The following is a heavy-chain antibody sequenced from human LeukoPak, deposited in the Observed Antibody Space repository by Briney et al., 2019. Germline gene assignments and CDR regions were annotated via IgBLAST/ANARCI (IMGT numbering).Heavy chain of an antibody. J-gene: IGHJ4*02. CDR3: ARNYGGNSYDWYFDY. Sequence: ASVKVSCKASGYTFTSYAMHWVRQAPGQRLEWMGRINAGNGNTKYSQKFQGRVTITRDTSASTAYMELSSLRSEDTAVYYCARNYGGNSYDWYFDYRGQGTLVTVSS. V-gene: IGHV1-3*01. CDR1: GYTFTSYA. CDR2: INAGNGNT. D-gene: IGHD4-23*01.